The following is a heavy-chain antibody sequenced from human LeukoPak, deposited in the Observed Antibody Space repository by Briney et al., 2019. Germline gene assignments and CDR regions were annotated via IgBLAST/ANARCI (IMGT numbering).Heavy chain of an antibody. Sequence: ASVKVSCKASGYTFTSYGISWVRQAPGQGLEWMGWISAYNGNTNYAQKFQGRVTITADESTSTAYMELSSLRSEDTAVYYCARGNDGNYYDSSGYYHYWFDYWGQGTLVTVSS. V-gene: IGHV1-18*01. D-gene: IGHD3-22*01. CDR3: ARGNDGNYYDSSGYYHYWFDY. J-gene: IGHJ4*02. CDR2: ISAYNGNT. CDR1: GYTFTSYG.